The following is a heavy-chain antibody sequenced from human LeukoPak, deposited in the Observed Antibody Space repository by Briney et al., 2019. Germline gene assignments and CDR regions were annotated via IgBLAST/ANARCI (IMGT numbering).Heavy chain of an antibody. V-gene: IGHV1-8*01. D-gene: IGHD2-2*01. CDR3: ARAYCSSTSCFVNFDY. Sequence: ASVKVSCKASGYTFTSYDINLVRRATGQGLEWMGWMNPNSGNTGYAQKFQGRVTMTRNTSISTAYMELSSLRSEDTAVYYCARAYCSSTSCFVNFDYWGQGTLVTVSS. CDR2: MNPNSGNT. CDR1: GYTFTSYD. J-gene: IGHJ4*02.